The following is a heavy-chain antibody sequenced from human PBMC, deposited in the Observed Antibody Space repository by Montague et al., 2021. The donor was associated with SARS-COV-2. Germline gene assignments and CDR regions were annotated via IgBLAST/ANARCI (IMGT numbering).Heavy chain of an antibody. CDR3: ARGFDI. J-gene: IGHJ3*02. V-gene: IGHV4-59*01. CDR2: IYYSWST. CDR1: GGSISSYY. Sequence: SETLSLTCTVSGGSISSYYWSWIRQPPGKGLEWIWYIYYSWSTNYNSSLKIRGTISVDTSKNQFSLKLSSVTAAGAAVYYCARGFDIWGQGTMVTVSS.